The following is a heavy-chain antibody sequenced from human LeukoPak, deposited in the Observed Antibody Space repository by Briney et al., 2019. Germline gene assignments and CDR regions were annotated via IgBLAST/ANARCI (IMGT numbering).Heavy chain of an antibody. CDR3: ARAPYCIGGSCRFDY. V-gene: IGHV3-7*03. D-gene: IGHD2-15*01. CDR2: IKQNGSEK. Sequence: GGSLRLSCAVSGFTPSSYWMSWVRQAPGKGLEWVAHIKQNGSEKYYVDSVKGRSTISRDNDKNSLYLQMNSLRAEDTAVYYCARAPYCIGGSCRFDYWGQGTLVTVSS. CDR1: GFTPSSYW. J-gene: IGHJ4*02.